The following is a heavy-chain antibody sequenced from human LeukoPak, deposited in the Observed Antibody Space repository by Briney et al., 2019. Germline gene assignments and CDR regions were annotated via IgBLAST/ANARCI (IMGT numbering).Heavy chain of an antibody. J-gene: IGHJ4*02. CDR1: GFTVSSNY. CDR2: IYSGGST. CDR3: ASPGRYSSSPRDY. D-gene: IGHD6-6*01. V-gene: IGHV3-53*01. Sequence: GGSLRLSCAASGFTVSSNYMSWVRQAPGKGLEWVSVIYSGGSTYYADSVKGRFTISRDNSKNTLYLQMNSLRAEDTAVYYCASPGRYSSSPRDYWGQGTLVTVSS.